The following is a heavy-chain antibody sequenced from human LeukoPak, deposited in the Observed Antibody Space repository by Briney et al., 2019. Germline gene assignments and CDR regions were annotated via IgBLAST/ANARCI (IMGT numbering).Heavy chain of an antibody. CDR2: INLYHGGT. D-gene: IGHD5-24*01. Sequence: ASVKVSCKASGYTFRDHYMHWVRQVPGQGPEWMGRINLYHGGTNYAQKFQGRVTMTHDGASNAYMDLSNLRPDDTAIYYCTIKSLYSGVETPTDPEEFFQHWGQGTLITVSS. J-gene: IGHJ1*01. CDR3: TIKSLYSGVETPTDPEEFFQH. V-gene: IGHV1-2*06. CDR1: GYTFRDHY.